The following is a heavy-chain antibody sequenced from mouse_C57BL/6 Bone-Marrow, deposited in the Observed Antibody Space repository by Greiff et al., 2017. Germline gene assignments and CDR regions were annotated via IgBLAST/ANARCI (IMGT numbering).Heavy chain of an antibody. Sequence: VQLQQSGAELVRPGASVTLSCKASGYTFTDYEMHWVKQTPVHGLEWIGAIDPETGGTAYNQKFKGKAILTADKSSSTAYMELRSLTSEDSAVYYCTRRVTTVVALSDYAMDYWGQGTSVTVSS. CDR2: IDPETGGT. D-gene: IGHD1-1*01. CDR3: TRRVTTVVALSDYAMDY. V-gene: IGHV1-15*01. CDR1: GYTFTDYE. J-gene: IGHJ4*01.